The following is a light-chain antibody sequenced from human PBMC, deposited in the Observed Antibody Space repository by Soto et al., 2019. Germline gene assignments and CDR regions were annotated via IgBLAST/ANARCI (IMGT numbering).Light chain of an antibody. Sequence: QSVLTQPASVSGSPGQSITISCTGTSSDVGGYNYVSWYQQHPGKAPKLMIYDVSNRPSGVSNRFSGSKSGNTASLTISGLPAEDEADYYCSSYTSSSSFFGTGTKVTVL. CDR1: SSDVGGYNY. CDR2: DVS. J-gene: IGLJ1*01. CDR3: SSYTSSSSF. V-gene: IGLV2-14*01.